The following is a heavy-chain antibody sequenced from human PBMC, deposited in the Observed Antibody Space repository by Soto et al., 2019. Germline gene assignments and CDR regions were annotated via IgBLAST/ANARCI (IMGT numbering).Heavy chain of an antibody. CDR2: IIPILGIA. D-gene: IGHD6-13*01. Sequence: QVQLVQSGAEVKKPGSSVKVSCKASGGTFSSYTISWVRQAPGQGLEWMGRIIPILGIANYAQKFQGRVTITADKSTRTAYMELSSLRSEDTAVYYCAREDSSSWYWYFDLWGRGTLVTVSS. V-gene: IGHV1-69*08. CDR3: AREDSSSWYWYFDL. J-gene: IGHJ2*01. CDR1: GGTFSSYT.